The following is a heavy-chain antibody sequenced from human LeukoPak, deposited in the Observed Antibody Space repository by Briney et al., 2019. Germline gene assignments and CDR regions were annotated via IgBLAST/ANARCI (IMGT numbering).Heavy chain of an antibody. CDR3: ATETNGRHYDY. CDR1: GLTFSTSG. J-gene: IGHJ4*02. V-gene: IGHV3-21*06. D-gene: IGHD1-14*01. CDR2: IGPTGFDR. Sequence: GGSLRLSCTTSGLTFSTSGFNWVRQVPGKGLEWVASIGPTGFDRYHADSIKGRFTISRDNANNFRYLQMDSLRAEDTAVYYCATETNGRHYDYWGQGTLLTVSS.